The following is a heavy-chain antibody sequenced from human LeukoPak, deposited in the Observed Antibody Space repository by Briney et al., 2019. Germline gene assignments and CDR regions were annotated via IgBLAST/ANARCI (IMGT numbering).Heavy chain of an antibody. CDR1: GFIFSNYW. CDR3: ARDKSYGDSVDY. Sequence: GGSLRLSCSASGFIFSNYWMSWVRQAPGKGLEWVANINQDGREKYYVDSVKGRFTISRDNAKNSLSLQMNSLRAEDTALYYCARDKSYGDSVDYWGQGTLVTVSS. CDR2: INQDGREK. V-gene: IGHV3-7*05. J-gene: IGHJ4*02. D-gene: IGHD4-17*01.